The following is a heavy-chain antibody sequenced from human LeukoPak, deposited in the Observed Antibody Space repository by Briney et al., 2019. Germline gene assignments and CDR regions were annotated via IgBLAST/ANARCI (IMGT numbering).Heavy chain of an antibody. CDR3: ARGWSYYYDSSGYYGIDP. CDR1: GGTFSSYA. CDR2: IIPIFGTA. D-gene: IGHD3-22*01. Sequence: GASVKVSCKASGGTFSSYAISWVRQAPGQGLEWMGGIIPIFGTANYAQKFQGRVTITADESTSTAYMELSSLRSEDTAVYYCARGWSYYYDSSGYYGIDPWGQGTLVTVSS. J-gene: IGHJ5*02. V-gene: IGHV1-69*13.